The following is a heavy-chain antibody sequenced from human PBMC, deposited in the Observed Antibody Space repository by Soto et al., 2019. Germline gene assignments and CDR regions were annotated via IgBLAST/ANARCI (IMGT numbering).Heavy chain of an antibody. J-gene: IGHJ4*02. CDR1: GFTFSSYA. CDR2: ISYDGSNK. V-gene: IGHV3-30-3*01. D-gene: IGHD6-19*01. Sequence: QVQLVESGGGVVQPGRSLRLSCAASGFTFSSYAMHWVRQAPGKGLEWVAVISYDGSNKYYADSVKGRFTISRDNSKNTLYLQMNSLRAEDTAVYYCARDLHSSGWYYFDYWGQGTLVTVSS. CDR3: ARDLHSSGWYYFDY.